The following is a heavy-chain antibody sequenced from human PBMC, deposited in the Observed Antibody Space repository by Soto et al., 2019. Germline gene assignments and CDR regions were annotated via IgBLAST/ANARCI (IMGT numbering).Heavy chain of an antibody. V-gene: IGHV1-69*13. CDR2: IIPIFGTA. CDR3: ALQTPDQYSYGVSWFDP. CDR1: GGTFSSFA. J-gene: IGHJ5*02. D-gene: IGHD5-18*01. Sequence: GASVKVSCKASGGTFSSFAISWVRQAPGQGLEWMGGIIPIFGTANYAQKFQGRVTITADESTSTAYMELSSLRSEDTAVYYCALQTPDQYSYGVSWFDPWGQGTLVTVSS.